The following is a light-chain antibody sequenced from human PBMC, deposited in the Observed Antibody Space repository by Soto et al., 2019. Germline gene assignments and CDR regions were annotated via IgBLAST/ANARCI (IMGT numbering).Light chain of an antibody. V-gene: IGLV2-23*02. J-gene: IGLJ1*01. CDR1: TTDVGSYKL. Sequence: QSVLAQPASVSGSPGQSITISCTGTTTDVGSYKLVSWYQQHPGKAPKLTIYEVSRRPSGVSNRFSGSKSGNTASLTISGLQAEDEADYYCCSWAGSSTFYFFGSGTKVTVL. CDR2: EVS. CDR3: CSWAGSSTFYF.